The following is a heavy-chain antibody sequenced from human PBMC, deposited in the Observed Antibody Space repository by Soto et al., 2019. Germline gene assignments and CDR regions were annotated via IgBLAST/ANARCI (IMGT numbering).Heavy chain of an antibody. CDR3: ATRSPAARTIFDY. D-gene: IGHD6-6*01. J-gene: IGHJ4*02. CDR1: GGSISSYY. CDR2: IYYSGST. V-gene: IGHV4-59*01. Sequence: SETLSLTCTVSGGSISSYYWSWIRQPPGKGLEWIGYIYYSGSTNYNPSLKSRVTISVDTSKNQFSLKLTSVTAADTAVYYCATRSPAARTIFDYWGQGTLVTVSS.